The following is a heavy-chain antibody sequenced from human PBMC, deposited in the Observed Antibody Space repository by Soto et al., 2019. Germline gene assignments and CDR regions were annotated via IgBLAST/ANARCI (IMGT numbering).Heavy chain of an antibody. CDR3: ATPTDRDIVVIPAKIDVFDI. D-gene: IGHD2-2*01. CDR2: IIPVLGTT. Sequence: QVQLVQSGAEVEKPGSSVKVSCKLSGGTFTGYPINWVRQAPGQGLEWMGGIIPVLGTTNYAQKFQGRVTITADESSSTSHMELRSLRSEDTAVYYCATPTDRDIVVIPAKIDVFDIWGQGTLVTVSS. CDR1: GGTFTGYP. V-gene: IGHV1-69*01. J-gene: IGHJ3*02.